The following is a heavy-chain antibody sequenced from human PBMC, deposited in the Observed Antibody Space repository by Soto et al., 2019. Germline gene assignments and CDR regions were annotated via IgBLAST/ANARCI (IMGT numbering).Heavy chain of an antibody. CDR3: ARVSGGYSYGFDY. J-gene: IGHJ4*02. CDR1: GFTFSDYY. CDR2: ISSSSSYT. V-gene: IGHV3-11*06. Sequence: GGSLRLSCAASGFTFSDYYMSWIRQAPGKGLEWVSYISSSSSYTNYADSVKGRFTISRDNAKNSLYLQMNSLRAEDTAVYYCARVSGGYSYGFDYWGQGTLVTVSS. D-gene: IGHD5-18*01.